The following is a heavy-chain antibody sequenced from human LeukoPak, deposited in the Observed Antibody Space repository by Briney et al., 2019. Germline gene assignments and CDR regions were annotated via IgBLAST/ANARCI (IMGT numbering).Heavy chain of an antibody. CDR1: GDSVSSKSTA. CDR3: AREGYDFGLDGQFDY. J-gene: IGHJ4*02. D-gene: IGHD2/OR15-2a*01. V-gene: IGHV6-1*01. Sequence: SQTLSLTCAISGDSVSSKSTAWNWIRQSPSRGLEWLGRTYYRSKWYNDSALSVRSRIIINPDTSNNQFSLQLNSVTPEDTAVYFCAREGYDFGLDGQFDYWGQGALVTVPS. CDR2: TYYRSKWYN.